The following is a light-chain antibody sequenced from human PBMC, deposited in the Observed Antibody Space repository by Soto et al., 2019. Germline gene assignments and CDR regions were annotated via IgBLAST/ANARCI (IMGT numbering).Light chain of an antibody. CDR1: QSVSSNY. Sequence: ESVLTQSQDTLTLSPGDRANLSCSASQSVSSNYLAWYQQKPGQAPRLLIYDASSRATGIPDMFSGSGSGTYFTPTISRLAPEDFAVYYCQQYGSAARTFGQGTKVDIK. CDR3: QQYGSAART. CDR2: DAS. J-gene: IGKJ1*01. V-gene: IGKV3-20*01.